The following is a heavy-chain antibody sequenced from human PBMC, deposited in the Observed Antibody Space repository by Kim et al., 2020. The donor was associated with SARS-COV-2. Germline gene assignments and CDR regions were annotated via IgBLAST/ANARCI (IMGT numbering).Heavy chain of an antibody. V-gene: IGHV3-23*01. J-gene: IGHJ4*02. D-gene: IGHD2-2*01. Sequence: YYADSVKGRFTISRDKSKNTLYLQMNSLRAEDTAVYYCAKHRVPAAYFDYWGQGTLVTVSS. CDR3: AKHRVPAAYFDY.